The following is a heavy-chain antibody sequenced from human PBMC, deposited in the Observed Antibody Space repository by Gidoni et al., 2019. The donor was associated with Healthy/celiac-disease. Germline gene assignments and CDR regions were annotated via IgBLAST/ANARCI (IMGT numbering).Heavy chain of an antibody. J-gene: IGHJ6*02. CDR2: ISWNSGSI. Sequence: EVQLVESGGGLVQPGRSLILSCEASGFTFADYAMHWVRQAPGKGLEWVSGISWNSGSIGYADSVKGRFTISRDNAKNSLYLQMNSLRAEDTALYYCAKDGIAAAGTRGIYYYGMDVWGQGTTVTVSS. CDR3: AKDGIAAAGTRGIYYYGMDV. V-gene: IGHV3-9*01. D-gene: IGHD6-13*01. CDR1: GFTFADYA.